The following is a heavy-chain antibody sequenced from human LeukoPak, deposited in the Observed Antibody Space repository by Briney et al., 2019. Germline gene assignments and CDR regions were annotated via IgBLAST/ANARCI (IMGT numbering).Heavy chain of an antibody. J-gene: IGHJ6*03. V-gene: IGHV4-30-2*01. D-gene: IGHD3-10*01. CDR3: ARGPTSLLTADYYYMDV. CDR2: IYHSGST. Sequence: SETLSLTCTVSGGSISSGGYYWSWIRQPPGRGLEWIGYIYHSGSTYYNPSLKSRVTISVDRSKNQFSLKLSSVTAADTAVYYCARGPTSLLTADYYYMDVWGKGTTVTVSS. CDR1: GGSISSGGYY.